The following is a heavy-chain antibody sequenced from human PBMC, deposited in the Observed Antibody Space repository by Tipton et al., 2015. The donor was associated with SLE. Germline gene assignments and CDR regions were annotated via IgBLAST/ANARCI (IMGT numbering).Heavy chain of an antibody. CDR2: IYTFGST. Sequence: GLVKPSETLSLTCTISGGSLSSGTYYWNWIRQPAGTGPEWIGRIYTFGSTHYNPSLKSRVTLSVDTSKNQFSLKLSSVTAADTAVYYCARDHPPGGYYYYMDVWGKGTTVTVSS. D-gene: IGHD3-10*01. CDR1: GGSLSSGTYY. J-gene: IGHJ6*03. V-gene: IGHV4-61*02. CDR3: ARDHPPGGYYYYMDV.